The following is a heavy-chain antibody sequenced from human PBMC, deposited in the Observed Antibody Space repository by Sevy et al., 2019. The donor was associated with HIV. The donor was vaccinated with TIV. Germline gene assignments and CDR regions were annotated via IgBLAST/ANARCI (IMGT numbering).Heavy chain of an antibody. CDR3: ARVRFVRELNDGGFDP. Sequence: GGSLRLSCAASGFTFSDYYMSWIRQAPGKGLEWVSYISSSGSTIYYADSVKGRFTISRDNAKNSLYLQMNSLRAEDTAVYYCARVRFVRELNDGGFDPWGQGTLVTVSS. J-gene: IGHJ5*02. V-gene: IGHV3-11*01. CDR2: ISSSGSTI. D-gene: IGHD1-26*01. CDR1: GFTFSDYY.